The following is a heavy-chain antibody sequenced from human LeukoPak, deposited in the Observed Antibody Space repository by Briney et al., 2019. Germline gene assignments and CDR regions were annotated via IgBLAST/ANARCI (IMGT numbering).Heavy chain of an antibody. CDR2: IKQDGSEK. V-gene: IGHV3-7*01. Sequence: PGGSLRLSCAASGFTFSSYWMGWVRQAPGKGLEGVANIKQDGSEKYYVDSVKGRFTISRDNAKNSLYLQMNSLRAEDTAVYYCARVWLGIQLWLRGGYYFDYWGQGTLVTVSS. J-gene: IGHJ4*02. D-gene: IGHD5-18*01. CDR1: GFTFSSYW. CDR3: ARVWLGIQLWLRGGYYFDY.